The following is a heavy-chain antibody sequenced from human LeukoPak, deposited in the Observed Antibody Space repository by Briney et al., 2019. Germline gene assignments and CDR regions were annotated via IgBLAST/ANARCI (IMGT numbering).Heavy chain of an antibody. CDR3: ARDLEGTTSLGGAFDI. CDR1: GGSMTTRNYY. V-gene: IGHV4-39*07. Sequence: SETLSLTCAVSGGSMTTRNYYWGWIRQPPGKGLEWIGHKYYSGSTYYNPSLKSRVSISVDTTIYQFSLNLSSVTAADTAVYYCARDLEGTTSLGGAFDIWGQGTMVTVSS. D-gene: IGHD2-2*01. CDR2: KYYSGST. J-gene: IGHJ3*02.